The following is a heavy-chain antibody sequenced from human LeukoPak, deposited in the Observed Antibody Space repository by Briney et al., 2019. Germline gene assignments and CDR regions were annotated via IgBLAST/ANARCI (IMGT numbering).Heavy chain of an antibody. CDR3: ATQRGSYLWGTDFDY. CDR1: GYTFTAYY. V-gene: IGHV1-2*02. CDR2: INPNSGDT. D-gene: IGHD3-16*01. Sequence: ASVKVSCKASGYTFTAYYIHWVRQAPGQGLEWMGWINPNSGDTKYAQKFQGRVTMTRDTSISTAYMELSRLRSDDTAVYYCATQRGSYLWGTDFDYWGQGTLVTVSS. J-gene: IGHJ4*02.